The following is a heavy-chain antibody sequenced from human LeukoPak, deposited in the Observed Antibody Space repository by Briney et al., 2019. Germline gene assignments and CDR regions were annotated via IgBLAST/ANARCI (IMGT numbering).Heavy chain of an antibody. Sequence: GGSLRLSCAASGFTFSSYAMRWVRQAPGKGLEWVAVISYDGSNKYYADSVKGRFTISRDNSKNTPYLQMNSLRAEDTAVYYCARQDWFDPWGQGTLVTVSS. CDR1: GFTFSSYA. J-gene: IGHJ5*02. CDR2: ISYDGSNK. V-gene: IGHV3-30-3*01. CDR3: ARQDWFDP.